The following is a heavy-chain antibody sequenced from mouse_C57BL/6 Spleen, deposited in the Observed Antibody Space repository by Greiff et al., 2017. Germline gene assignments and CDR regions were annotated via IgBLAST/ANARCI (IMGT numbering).Heavy chain of an antibody. Sequence: QVQLQQSGAELVKPGASVKLSCKASGYTFTSYWMHWVKQRPGQGLEWIGMIHPNSGSTNYNEKLKSKATLTVDKSSSTAYMQLSSLTSEDSAVYYCAREGYYGRGFAFWGQGTLVTVSA. CDR1: GYTFTSYW. J-gene: IGHJ3*01. CDR2: IHPNSGST. CDR3: AREGYYGRGFAF. V-gene: IGHV1-64*01. D-gene: IGHD1-1*01.